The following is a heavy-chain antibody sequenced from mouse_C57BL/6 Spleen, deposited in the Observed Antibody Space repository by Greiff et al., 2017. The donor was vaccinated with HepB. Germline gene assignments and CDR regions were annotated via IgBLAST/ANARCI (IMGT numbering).Heavy chain of an antibody. CDR3: ARGDYDYDWFAY. J-gene: IGHJ3*01. CDR2: IYPGDGDT. Sequence: LQESGPELVKPGASVKISCKASGYAFSSSWMNWVKQRPGKGLEWIGRIYPGDGDTNYNGKFKGKATLTADKSSSTAYMQLSSLTSEDSAVYFCARGDYDYDWFAYWGQGTLVTVSA. D-gene: IGHD2-4*01. CDR1: GYAFSSSW. V-gene: IGHV1-82*01.